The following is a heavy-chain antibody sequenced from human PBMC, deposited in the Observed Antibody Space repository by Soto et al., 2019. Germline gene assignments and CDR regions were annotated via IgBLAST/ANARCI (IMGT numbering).Heavy chain of an antibody. CDR2: ISSSSSYT. CDR3: ARDENPSGRYVNY. V-gene: IGHV3-11*06. Sequence: GGSLRLSCAASGFTFSDYYMSWIRQAPGKGLEWVSYISSSSSYTNYADSVKGRFTIARDNAKHSPYLQMNSLSAEDTAVYYCARDENPSGRYVNYWGQGTLVTVSS. CDR1: GFTFSDYY. D-gene: IGHD1-26*01. J-gene: IGHJ4*02.